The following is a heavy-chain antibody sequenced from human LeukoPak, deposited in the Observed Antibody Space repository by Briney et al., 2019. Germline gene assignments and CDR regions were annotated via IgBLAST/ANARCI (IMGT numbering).Heavy chain of an antibody. CDR1: GGSISSSSYY. Sequence: SETLSLTCTVSGGSISSSSYYWSWIRQPPGKGLEWIGEINHSGSTNYNPSLKSRVTISVDTSKNQFSLKLSSVTAADTAVYYCARVPRRGTSYQYSYGSYYFDYWGQGTLVTVSS. D-gene: IGHD5-18*01. CDR2: INHSGST. CDR3: ARVPRRGTSYQYSYGSYYFDY. J-gene: IGHJ4*02. V-gene: IGHV4-39*07.